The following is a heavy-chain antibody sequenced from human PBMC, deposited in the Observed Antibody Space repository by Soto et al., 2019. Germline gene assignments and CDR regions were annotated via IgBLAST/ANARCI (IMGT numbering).Heavy chain of an antibody. CDR1: GYTFTSYG. V-gene: IGHV1-18*01. J-gene: IGHJ6*02. CDR2: ISAYNGNT. CDR3: ASASRGYYYYGMDV. Sequence: ASVTVSCKASGYTFTSYGMRWVRQAPGQRLEWMRWISAYNGNTNYAQKLQGRVTITRDTSTSTAYMELSSLRSEDTAVYYCASASRGYYYYGMDVWGQGTTVTVSS. D-gene: IGHD3-16*01.